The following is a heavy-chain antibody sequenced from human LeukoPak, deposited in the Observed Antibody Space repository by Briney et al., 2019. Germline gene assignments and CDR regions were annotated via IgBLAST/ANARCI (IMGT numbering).Heavy chain of an antibody. V-gene: IGHV3-7*01. D-gene: IGHD6-6*01. CDR1: GFTFSSYW. Sequence: PGGSLRLSCAASGFTFSSYWMSWVRQAPGKGLEWVANIKQDGSEKYYVDSVKGRFTISRDNAKNSLYLQMNSLRAEDTAVYYCARGEYSSSSGYYYYYMDVWGKGTTVTVSS. CDR3: ARGEYSSSSGYYYYYMDV. J-gene: IGHJ6*03. CDR2: IKQDGSEK.